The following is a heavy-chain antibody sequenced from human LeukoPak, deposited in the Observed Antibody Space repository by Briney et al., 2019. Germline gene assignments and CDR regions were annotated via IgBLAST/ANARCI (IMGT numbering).Heavy chain of an antibody. Sequence: SETLSLTCTVSGVSHSNYHLRWPRQSPEKGLEWIGYIHDSGSTNYNPSLKSRVTISVDTSKNQFSLKLSSVTAADTAVYYCARLDAAAGRYLQFFYWGQGTLVTVSS. CDR1: GVSHSNYH. V-gene: IGHV4-59*08. CDR2: IHDSGST. D-gene: IGHD5-24*01. CDR3: ARLDAAAGRYLQFFY. J-gene: IGHJ4*02.